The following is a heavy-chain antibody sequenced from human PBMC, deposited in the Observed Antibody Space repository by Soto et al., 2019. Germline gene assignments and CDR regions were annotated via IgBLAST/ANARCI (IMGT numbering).Heavy chain of an antibody. CDR2: ISGSGGST. Sequence: PGGSLRLSCAASGFTFSTYAMNWVRQAPGKGLEWVSAISGSGGSTYYADSVKGRFTISRDNSKNTLYLQMNSLRAEDTAVYYCAKDMITFGGVIQPYNWFDPWGQGTLVTVPQ. CDR3: AKDMITFGGVIQPYNWFDP. CDR1: GFTFSTYA. J-gene: IGHJ5*02. D-gene: IGHD3-16*02. V-gene: IGHV3-23*01.